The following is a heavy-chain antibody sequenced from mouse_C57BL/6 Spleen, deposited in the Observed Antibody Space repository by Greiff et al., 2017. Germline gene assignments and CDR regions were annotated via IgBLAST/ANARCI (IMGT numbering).Heavy chain of an antibody. D-gene: IGHD1-1*01. J-gene: IGHJ3*01. V-gene: IGHV1-64*01. CDR3: ARWGNYYGSTSWFAY. CDR1: GYTFTSYW. Sequence: QVQLQQPGAELVKPGASVKLSCKASGYTFTSYWMHWVKQRPGQGLEWIGMIHPNSGSTNYNEKFKSKATLTVAKSSSTAYMQLSSLTSEDSAVYYCARWGNYYGSTSWFAYWGQGTLVTVSA. CDR2: IHPNSGST.